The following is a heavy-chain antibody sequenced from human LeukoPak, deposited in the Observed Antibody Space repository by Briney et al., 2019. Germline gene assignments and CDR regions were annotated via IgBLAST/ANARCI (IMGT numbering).Heavy chain of an antibody. CDR2: IKRDGNEK. Sequence: GGSLRLSCAASGFTFSSYWMNWVRQAPGKGLEWVANIKRDGNEKNYVDSVRGRFSISRDNAKNSLYLQMDSLRAEDAAVYYCAKEGAYPIITYDSWGQGALVTVSS. V-gene: IGHV3-7*01. CDR1: GFTFSSYW. J-gene: IGHJ5*01. D-gene: IGHD3-10*01. CDR3: AKEGAYPIITYDS.